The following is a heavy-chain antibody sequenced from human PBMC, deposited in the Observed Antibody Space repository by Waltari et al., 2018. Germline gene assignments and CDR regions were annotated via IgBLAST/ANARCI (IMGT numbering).Heavy chain of an antibody. J-gene: IGHJ3*02. CDR3: ARKRIMITFGGVIGDAFDI. CDR2: IYYSGST. CDR1: GGSISSYY. D-gene: IGHD3-16*02. V-gene: IGHV4-59*01. Sequence: QVQLQESGPGLVTPSETLSLTCTVSGGSISSYYWSWIRQPPGKGLEWIGYIYYSGSTNYNPSLKSRVTISVDTSKNQFSLKLSSVTAADTAVYYCARKRIMITFGGVIGDAFDIWGQGTMVTVSS.